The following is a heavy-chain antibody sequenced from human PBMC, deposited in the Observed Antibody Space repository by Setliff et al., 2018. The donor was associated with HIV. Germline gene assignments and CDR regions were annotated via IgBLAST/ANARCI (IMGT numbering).Heavy chain of an antibody. CDR1: SGSISSSNW. V-gene: IGHV4-4*02. CDR2: VYHSGST. D-gene: IGHD3-10*01. Sequence: KASETLSLTCAVSSGSISSSNWWSWVRQPPGKELEWIGEVYHSGSTNYNPSLKSRVTISLDRFKNQFSLKLTSVTAADTAVYYCARRAGSDYFTRFDYWGQGTLVTVSS. J-gene: IGHJ4*02. CDR3: ARRAGSDYFTRFDY.